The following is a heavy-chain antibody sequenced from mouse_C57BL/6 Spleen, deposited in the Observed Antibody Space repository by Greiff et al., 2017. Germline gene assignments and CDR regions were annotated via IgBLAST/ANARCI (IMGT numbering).Heavy chain of an antibody. J-gene: IGHJ4*01. CDR1: GFSLTSYG. V-gene: IGHV2-3*01. CDR3: AKARSMDY. Sequence: VQLKESGPGLVAPSQSLSITCTVSGFSLTSYGVSWVRQPPGKGLEWLGVIWGSGSTNSHSALISRLSISKDNSKSQGCLKLNRLQTDDTATDDCAKARSMDYWGQGTSVTVSS. CDR2: IWGSGST.